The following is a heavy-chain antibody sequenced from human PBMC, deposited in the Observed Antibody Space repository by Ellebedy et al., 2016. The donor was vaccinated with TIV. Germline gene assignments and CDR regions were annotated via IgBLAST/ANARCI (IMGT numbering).Heavy chain of an antibody. D-gene: IGHD4-17*01. CDR2: MKQDGSEK. V-gene: IGHV3-7*01. J-gene: IGHJ3*02. Sequence: GGSLRLSCAASGFSFRSYWMSWVRQAPGKGLEWVANMKQDGSEKYYVDSVRGRFTISRDNAKNSLYLQMNSLSAEDTGVYYCATDGSYGDYRSPTHAFEIWGQGTMVTVSS. CDR3: ATDGSYGDYRSPTHAFEI. CDR1: GFSFRSYW.